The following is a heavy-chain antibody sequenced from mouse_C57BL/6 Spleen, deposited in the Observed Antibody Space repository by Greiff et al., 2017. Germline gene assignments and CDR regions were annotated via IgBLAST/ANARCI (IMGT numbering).Heavy chain of an antibody. V-gene: IGHV1-74*01. D-gene: IGHD2-4*01. CDR2: IHPSDSDT. J-gene: IGHJ4*01. CDR3: AIYESYYDYDVGLDY. CDR1: GYTFTSYW. Sequence: QVQLKQPGAELVKPGASVKVSCKASGYTFTSYWMHWVKQRPGQGLEWIGRIHPSDSDTNYNQKFKGKATLTVDKSSSTAYMQLSSLTSEDSAVYYWAIYESYYDYDVGLDYWGQGTSVTVSS.